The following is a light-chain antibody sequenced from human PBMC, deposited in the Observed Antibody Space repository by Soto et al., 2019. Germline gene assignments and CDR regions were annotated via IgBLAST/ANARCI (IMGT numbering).Light chain of an antibody. J-gene: IGKJ1*01. CDR3: QQYGSSPRT. V-gene: IGKV3-20*01. CDR1: QNVGSRY. CDR2: GTS. Sequence: EIVLTQSPGTLSLSPGERATLSCRASQNVGSRYLAWYQQKPGQAPRLLIYGTSNRATGIPDRFRGSVSGTDFSLTISRLEPGDLAVYYCQQYGSSPRTFGRGTKVEIK.